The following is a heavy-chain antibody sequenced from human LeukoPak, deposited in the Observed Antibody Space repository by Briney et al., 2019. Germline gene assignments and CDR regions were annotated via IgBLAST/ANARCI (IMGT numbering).Heavy chain of an antibody. J-gene: IGHJ6*03. CDR2: ISASGGST. V-gene: IGHV3-23*01. CDR1: GFTLSSYA. D-gene: IGHD3-10*01. CDR3: AKVMRGSERLTMVRGVIIKTAGLYYMDV. Sequence: GGSLRLSCAASGFTLSSYAMSWVRQAPGKGLEWVSSISASGGSTDYADSVKGRFTISRDNSKNTVYLQMNSLRAEDTAVYYCAKVMRGSERLTMVRGVIIKTAGLYYMDVWGKGTTVTVSS.